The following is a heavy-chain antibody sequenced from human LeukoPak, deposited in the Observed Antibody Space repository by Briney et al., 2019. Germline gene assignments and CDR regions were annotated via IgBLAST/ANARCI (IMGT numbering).Heavy chain of an antibody. V-gene: IGHV4-59*08. CDR3: ARRGYNTLTGYFAFDY. D-gene: IGHD3-9*01. Sequence: SETLSLTCTVSGGSINDYYWSWIRQPPGKGLEWVGYIYYTGSTNYNPSLKSRVTISIDTSKSQFSLRLTSVTAAGSAMYYCARRGYNTLTGYFAFDYWGQGVLVTVSS. J-gene: IGHJ4*02. CDR2: IYYTGST. CDR1: GGSINDYY.